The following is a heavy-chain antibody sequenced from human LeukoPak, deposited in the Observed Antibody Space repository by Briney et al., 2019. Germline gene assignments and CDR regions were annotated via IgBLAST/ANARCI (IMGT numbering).Heavy chain of an antibody. D-gene: IGHD6-13*01. CDR1: GFNFVNTW. J-gene: IGHJ4*02. V-gene: IGHV3-74*01. CDR3: ATQRIAAAGNYDY. CDR2: IKNDGSGI. Sequence: GGSLRLSCAASGFNFVNTWMHWVRQAPGKGLVWVARIKNDGSGIIYADSVEGRFTISRDNARNTVYLQMNSLRAEDTAVYYCATQRIAAAGNYDYWGQGTLVAVSS.